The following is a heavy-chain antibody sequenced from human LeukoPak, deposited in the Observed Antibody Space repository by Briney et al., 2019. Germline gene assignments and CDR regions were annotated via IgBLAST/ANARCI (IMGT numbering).Heavy chain of an antibody. CDR1: GFTFGSYA. V-gene: IGHV3-23*01. CDR3: AKRSAESSGYFDY. J-gene: IGHJ4*02. D-gene: IGHD6-19*01. Sequence: GGSLRLSCAASGFTFGSYAMSWVRQAPGKGLEWVSAISGSGGSTYYADSVKGRFTISRDNSKNTLYLQMNSLRAEDTAVYYCAKRSAESSGYFDYWGQGTLVTVSS. CDR2: ISGSGGST.